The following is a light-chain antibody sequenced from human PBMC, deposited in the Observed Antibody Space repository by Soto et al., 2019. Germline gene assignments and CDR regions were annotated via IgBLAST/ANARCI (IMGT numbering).Light chain of an antibody. V-gene: IGKV3-11*01. Sequence: EIVLTQSPVIVSLSPGERATLSCRASQTVDSFLAWYQLKPGKAPRLLIYDATKRASGIPVRFTGSGSGTDFILTISNIEAEDVAIYYCQQRKKWPPITVGQGTRLEIK. CDR2: DAT. CDR3: QQRKKWPPIT. J-gene: IGKJ5*01. CDR1: QTVDSF.